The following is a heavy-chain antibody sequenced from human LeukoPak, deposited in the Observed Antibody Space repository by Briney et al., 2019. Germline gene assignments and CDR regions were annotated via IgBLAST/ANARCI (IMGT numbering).Heavy chain of an antibody. CDR2: IYYSGST. CDR1: GGSISSYY. CDR3: ARRKESWDAFDI. J-gene: IGHJ3*02. V-gene: IGHV4-59*08. Sequence: SETLSLTCTVSGGSISSYYWSWIRQPPGKGLEWIGYIYYSGSTNYNPSLKSRVTISVDTSKNQFSLKLSSVTAADTAVYYCARRKESWDAFDIWGQGTMVTVSS. D-gene: IGHD6-13*01.